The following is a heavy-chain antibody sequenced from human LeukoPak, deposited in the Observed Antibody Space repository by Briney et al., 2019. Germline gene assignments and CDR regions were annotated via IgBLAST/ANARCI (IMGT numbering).Heavy chain of an antibody. Sequence: GGSLRLSCAASGFTVSSNYMSWVRQAPGKGLEWVSVIYSGGSTYYADSVKGRFTISRDNSKNTLYLQMNSLRAEDTAVCYCASGPSYCSSTSCYSDYYYGMDVWGQGTTVTVSS. D-gene: IGHD2-2*01. J-gene: IGHJ6*02. CDR2: IYSGGST. V-gene: IGHV3-53*01. CDR3: ASGPSYCSSTSCYSDYYYGMDV. CDR1: GFTVSSNY.